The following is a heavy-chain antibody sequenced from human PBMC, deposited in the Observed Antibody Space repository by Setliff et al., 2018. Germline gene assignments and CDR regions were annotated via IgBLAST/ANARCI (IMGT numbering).Heavy chain of an antibody. D-gene: IGHD1-26*01. CDR1: GGSISSSSYY. CDR2: IHYSGST. Sequence: SETLSLTCTVSGGSISSSSYYWGWIRQPPGKGLEWIGSIHYSGSTYYNPSLKSRVTISIDTSKNQFSLKLSSVTAADTAVYYCARGGDSGSYFLANHDAFDIWGQGTMVTVSS. J-gene: IGHJ3*02. CDR3: ARGGDSGSYFLANHDAFDI. V-gene: IGHV4-39*07.